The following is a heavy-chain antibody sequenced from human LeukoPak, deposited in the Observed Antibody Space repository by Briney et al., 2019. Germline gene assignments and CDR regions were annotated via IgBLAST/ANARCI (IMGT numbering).Heavy chain of an antibody. CDR1: GGSISSGDYY. CDR3: ARGPDSSGYYYFDY. J-gene: IGHJ4*02. Sequence: SQTLSLTCTVSGGSISSGDYYWSWIRQPPGKGLEWVGYIYHSGSTHFNPSLKSRVTISVDTSKNQFSLKLSSVTAADTAVYFCARGPDSSGYYYFDYWGQGTLVTVSS. D-gene: IGHD3-22*01. CDR2: IYHSGST. V-gene: IGHV4-30-4*01.